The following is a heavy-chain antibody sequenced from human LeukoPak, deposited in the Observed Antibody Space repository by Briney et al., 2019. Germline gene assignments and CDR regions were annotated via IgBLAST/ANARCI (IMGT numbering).Heavy chain of an antibody. J-gene: IGHJ4*02. D-gene: IGHD2/OR15-2a*01. Sequence: GGSLRLSCAASGFTFSSYWVTSVRQAPGKGLEWVANIKQDGSEKYYVDSVKGRFTISRDNAKNSLYLQMNSLRAEDTAVYYCARVRTRIFDYWGQGTLVTVSS. CDR1: GFTFSSYW. CDR3: ARVRTRIFDY. V-gene: IGHV3-7*05. CDR2: IKQDGSEK.